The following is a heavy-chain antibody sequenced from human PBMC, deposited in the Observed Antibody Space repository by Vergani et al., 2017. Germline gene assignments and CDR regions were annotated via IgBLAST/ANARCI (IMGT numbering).Heavy chain of an antibody. D-gene: IGHD4-17*01. CDR1: GFTFSDYY. CDR3: ARSPRDYGDYVYYFDY. Sequence: VQLVESGGGLVQPGRSLRLSCAASGFTFSDYYMSWIRQAPGKGLEWVSYISSSGSTIYYADSVKGRFTISRDNAKNSLYLQMNSLRAEDTAVYYCARSPRDYGDYVYYFDYWGQGTLVTVSS. CDR2: ISSSGSTI. V-gene: IGHV3-11*01. J-gene: IGHJ4*02.